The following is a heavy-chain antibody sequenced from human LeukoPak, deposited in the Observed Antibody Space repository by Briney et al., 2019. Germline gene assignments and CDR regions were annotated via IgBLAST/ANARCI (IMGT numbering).Heavy chain of an antibody. CDR1: GGTFSSYA. D-gene: IGHD6-19*01. CDR2: IIPILGIA. CDR3: ATRPIAVAGNGDF. Sequence: SVKVSCKASGGTFSSYAISWVRQAPGQGLEWMGRIIPILGIANYAQKFQGRVTITADKSTSTAYMELSSLRSEDTAVYYCATRPIAVAGNGDFWGQGTLVTVSS. J-gene: IGHJ4*02. V-gene: IGHV1-69*04.